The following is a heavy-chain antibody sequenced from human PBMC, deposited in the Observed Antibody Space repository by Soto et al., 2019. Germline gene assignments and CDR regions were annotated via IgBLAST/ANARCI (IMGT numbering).Heavy chain of an antibody. V-gene: IGHV3-7*01. D-gene: IGHD3-22*01. CDR2: IKPDGREQ. CDR3: ARVPYYYDSSGYHFDY. CDR1: GFTFSSSW. J-gene: IGHJ4*02. Sequence: GGSLRLSCAASGFTFSSSWMSWLRQAPGKGLEWAANIKPDGREQHYVDSVQGRFTISRDNSKNTLYLQMNSLRAEDTAVYYCARVPYYYDSSGYHFDYWGQGT.